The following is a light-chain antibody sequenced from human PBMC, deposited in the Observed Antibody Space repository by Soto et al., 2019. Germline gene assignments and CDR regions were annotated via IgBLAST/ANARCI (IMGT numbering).Light chain of an antibody. Sequence: EIVLTQSPGTLSLSPGERATLSCRASQSVSSSYLAWYQQKPGQAPRLLIYGASSRATGIPDRFSGSGSGTHFTLNISRLEPEDFAVYYCQQYGSSPRTFGQGTKLEIK. V-gene: IGKV3-20*01. J-gene: IGKJ2*01. CDR3: QQYGSSPRT. CDR1: QSVSSSY. CDR2: GAS.